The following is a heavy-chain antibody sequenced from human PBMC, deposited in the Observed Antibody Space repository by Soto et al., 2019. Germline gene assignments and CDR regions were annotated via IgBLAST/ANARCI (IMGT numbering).Heavy chain of an antibody. V-gene: IGHV3-48*02. Sequence: EVQLVESGGGLVQPGGSLRLSCAASGFTFSRDSMSWVRQAPGKGLEWVSYISRSSTGIHYADSVKGRFTISRDDATNSMHLQMNSLRDGDTAVYYCARAVTWGLDVWGQGTTVSISS. D-gene: IGHD3-10*01. CDR2: ISRSSTGI. CDR3: ARAVTWGLDV. CDR1: GFTFSRDS. J-gene: IGHJ6*02.